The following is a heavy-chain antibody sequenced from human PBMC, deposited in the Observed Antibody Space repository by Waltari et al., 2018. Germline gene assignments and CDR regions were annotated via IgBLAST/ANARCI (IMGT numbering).Heavy chain of an antibody. J-gene: IGHJ4*02. Sequence: EVQLVQSGAEVKRTGESLKSTCKTSGYSFNNHWINWVRQMPGKGLEWMGAIDPSDSDIRYSPSFQGQVTMSADKSINTAYLHWRSLKASDTATYYCVKALEYSNPYYFDYWGQGVLVTVSS. D-gene: IGHD4-4*01. CDR3: VKALEYSNPYYFDY. V-gene: IGHV5-51*01. CDR1: GYSFNNHW. CDR2: IDPSDSDI.